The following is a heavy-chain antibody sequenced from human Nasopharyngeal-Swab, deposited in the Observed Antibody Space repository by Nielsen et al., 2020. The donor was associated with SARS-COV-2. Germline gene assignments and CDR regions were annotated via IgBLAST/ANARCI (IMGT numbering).Heavy chain of an antibody. CDR3: AKQLAAAGPPGAFDI. CDR2: IYYSGST. V-gene: IGHV4-39*01. J-gene: IGHJ3*02. Sequence: WIRQPPGKGLEWIGSIYYSGSTYYNPSLKSRVTISVDTSKNQFSLKLSSVTAADTAVYCCAKQLAAAGPPGAFDIWGQGTMVTVSS. D-gene: IGHD6-13*01.